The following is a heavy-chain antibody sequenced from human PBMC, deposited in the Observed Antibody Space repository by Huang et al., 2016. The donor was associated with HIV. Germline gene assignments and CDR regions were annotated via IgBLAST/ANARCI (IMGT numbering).Heavy chain of an antibody. V-gene: IGHV3-74*01. CDR1: GFTFSSYW. CDR3: ARDSQQWLVEDY. J-gene: IGHJ4*02. Sequence: EVQLVESGGGLVQPGGSLRLSCAASGFTFSSYWMHWVRQAPGKGLVWVARMNSDGSSTSDAESVKGRFTSSRDNAKNTLYLQMNSLRAEDTAVYYCARDSQQWLVEDYWGQGTLVTVSS. CDR2: MNSDGSST. D-gene: IGHD6-19*01.